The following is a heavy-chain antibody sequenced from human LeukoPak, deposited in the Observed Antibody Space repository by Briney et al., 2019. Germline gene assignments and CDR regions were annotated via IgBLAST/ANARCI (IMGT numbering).Heavy chain of an antibody. J-gene: IGHJ4*02. D-gene: IGHD6-6*01. CDR1: GGSISSGGYY. V-gene: IGHV4-31*03. CDR2: IYYSGST. Sequence: NASQTLSLTCTVSGGSISSGGYYWSWLRQHPGKGLEWIGYIYYSGSTYYNPSLKSRLTISVDTSKNQFSLKLSSVTAADTAVYYCATRYSTSSIHPVRFDYWGQGTLVTVSS. CDR3: ATRYSTSSIHPVRFDY.